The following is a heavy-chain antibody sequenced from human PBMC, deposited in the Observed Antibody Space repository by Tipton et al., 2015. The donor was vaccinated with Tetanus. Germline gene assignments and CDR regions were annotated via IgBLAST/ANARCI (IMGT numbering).Heavy chain of an antibody. CDR2: IYYSGST. V-gene: IGHV4-39*07. CDR3: AREPRDGYNRVATYYFDY. Sequence: TLSLTCTVSGGSISSSSYYWGWIRQPPGKGLEWIGSIYYSGSTYYNPSLKSRVTISVDTSKNQFSLKLSSVTAADTAVYYCAREPRDGYNRVATYYFDYWGQGTLVTVSS. J-gene: IGHJ4*02. D-gene: IGHD5-24*01. CDR1: GGSISSSSYY.